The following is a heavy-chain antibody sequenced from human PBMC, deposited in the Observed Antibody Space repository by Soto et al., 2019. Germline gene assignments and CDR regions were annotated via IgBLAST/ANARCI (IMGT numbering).Heavy chain of an antibody. J-gene: IGHJ3*02. D-gene: IGHD2-2*01. CDR3: ARDGGAVVVPAAMKGRAFDI. CDR2: MYYTGST. V-gene: IGHV4-59*01. CDR1: GDSTSSYS. Sequence: SETLSLTCTVSGDSTSSYSWTWIRQPPGRRLEWIGYMYYTGSTNYNPSLKSRVSISVDTSKNQFSLKLRSVTAADTAVYYCARDGGAVVVPAAMKGRAFDIWGQGTMVTVSS.